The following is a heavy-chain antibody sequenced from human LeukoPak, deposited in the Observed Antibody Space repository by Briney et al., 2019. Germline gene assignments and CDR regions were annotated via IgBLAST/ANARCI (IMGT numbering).Heavy chain of an antibody. CDR3: ARGLDSSNGTDV. CDR1: GFTFSSYG. J-gene: IGHJ6*04. CDR2: IWYDGSNK. D-gene: IGHD2-2*03. V-gene: IGHV3-33*01. Sequence: PGRSLRLSCAASGFTFSSYGMHWVRQAPGKGLEWVAVIWYDGSNKYYADSVKGRFTISRDNSKNTLYLQMNSLRAEDTAVYYCARGLDSSNGTDVWGKGTTVTVSS.